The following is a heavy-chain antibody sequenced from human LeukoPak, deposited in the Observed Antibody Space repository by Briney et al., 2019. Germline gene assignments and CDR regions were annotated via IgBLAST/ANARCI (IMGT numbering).Heavy chain of an antibody. V-gene: IGHV4-30-2*01. J-gene: IGHJ5*02. Sequence: KPSETLSLTCTVSGGSISSGGYYWSWIRQPPGKGLEWIGYIYHSGSTYYNPSLKSRVTISVDRSKNQFSLKLSSVTAADTAVYYCARHPRITMVRVERPYFDPWGQGTLVTVSS. D-gene: IGHD3-10*01. CDR3: ARHPRITMVRVERPYFDP. CDR2: IYHSGST. CDR1: GGSISSGGYY.